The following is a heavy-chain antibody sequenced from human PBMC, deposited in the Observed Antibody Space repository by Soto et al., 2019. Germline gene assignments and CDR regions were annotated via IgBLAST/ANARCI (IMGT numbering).Heavy chain of an antibody. Sequence: PSETLSLTCTVSGGSISTYYWIWIRQAPGKGLEWIGYILYSGSTNYNPSLSSRVTMSLDTSKNQSSLKLSSVTTADMAVYYCARGGGTGNWFDPWGQGTLVTVSS. V-gene: IGHV4-59*01. D-gene: IGHD7-27*01. J-gene: IGHJ5*02. CDR1: GGSISTYY. CDR3: ARGGGTGNWFDP. CDR2: ILYSGST.